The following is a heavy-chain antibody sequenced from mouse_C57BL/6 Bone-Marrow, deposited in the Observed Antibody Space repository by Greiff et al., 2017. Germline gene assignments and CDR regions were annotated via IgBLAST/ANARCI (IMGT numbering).Heavy chain of an antibody. V-gene: IGHV1-69*01. D-gene: IGHD2-4*01. J-gene: IGHJ2*01. Sequence: QVQLQQPGAELVMPGASVKLSCKASGYTFTSYWMHWVKQRPGQGLEWIGEIDPSDSYTNYNQKFKGKSTLTVDKSSSTAYMQLSSLTSEDSAVYDCARSIYYDYDGFDYWGQGTTLTVSS. CDR2: IDPSDSYT. CDR3: ARSIYYDYDGFDY. CDR1: GYTFTSYW.